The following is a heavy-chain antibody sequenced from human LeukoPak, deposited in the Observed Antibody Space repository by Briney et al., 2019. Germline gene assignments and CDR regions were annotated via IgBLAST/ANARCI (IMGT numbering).Heavy chain of an antibody. CDR2: ISSSSSYI. D-gene: IGHD2-8*01. J-gene: IGHJ4*02. V-gene: IGHV3-21*01. CDR1: GFTFSSYS. CDR3: ARDQWVSDY. Sequence: GGSLRLSCAASGFTFSSYSMNWIPQAPGKGLEWVSSISSSSSYIYYADSVKGRFTIYRDNAKNSLFLQVNSLRVEDTAVYCCARDQWVSDYWGQGTLVTVSS.